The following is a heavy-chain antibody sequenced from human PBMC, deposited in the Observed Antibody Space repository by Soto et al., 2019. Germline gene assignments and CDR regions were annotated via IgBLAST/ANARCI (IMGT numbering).Heavy chain of an antibody. CDR3: ATLIPPAAY. CDR2: INQDGDKT. D-gene: IGHD2-2*02. V-gene: IGHV3-7*01. Sequence: GGSLRLSCVSSVFNFISSFMGWLRQAPGKGLEWVANINQDGDKTYYVDSVKGRFTISRDNAHNSLYLQMSSLRVDDTAVYYCATLIPPAAYWGQGTLVTVSS. CDR1: VFNFISSF. J-gene: IGHJ4*02.